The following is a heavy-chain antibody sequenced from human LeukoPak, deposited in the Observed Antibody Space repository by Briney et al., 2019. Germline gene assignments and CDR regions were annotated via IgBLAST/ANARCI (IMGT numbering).Heavy chain of an antibody. Sequence: ASVKVSCKTGYSFTDYYIHWVRQAPGQGLEWMGWIIPNSGDTNYAQKFQGRVTMTRDTSISTAYLELRGLKSGDTAVYYCATPFTPFGYWGQGTLVTVSS. CDR1: GYSFTDYY. CDR3: ATPFTPFGY. V-gene: IGHV1-2*02. CDR2: IIPNSGDT. J-gene: IGHJ4*02.